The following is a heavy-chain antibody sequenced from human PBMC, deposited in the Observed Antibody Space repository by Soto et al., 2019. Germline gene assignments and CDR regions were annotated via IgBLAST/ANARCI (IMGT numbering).Heavy chain of an antibody. V-gene: IGHV1-2*02. CDR1: GYTFTGYY. Sequence: ASVKVSCKASGYTFTGYYMHWVRQAPGQGLEWMGWINPNSGGTNYAQKFQGRVTISADKSISTAYLQWSSLKASDTAMYYCARHRIAPNLAFDPWGQGTLVTVSS. D-gene: IGHD6-13*01. CDR3: ARHRIAPNLAFDP. CDR2: INPNSGGT. J-gene: IGHJ5*02.